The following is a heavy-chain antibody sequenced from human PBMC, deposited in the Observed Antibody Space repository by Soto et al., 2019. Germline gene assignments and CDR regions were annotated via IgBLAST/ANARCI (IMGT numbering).Heavy chain of an antibody. J-gene: IGHJ4*02. D-gene: IGHD4-4*01. CDR2: ISGSGEST. V-gene: IGHV3-23*01. Sequence: QAPGKGLEWVSGISGSGESTYYADSVKGRFTISRDTSNNMLYLQMNSLRAEDTAVYYCAKGLGNPYFFDYWRKRTLVTVSS. CDR3: AKGLGNPYFFDY.